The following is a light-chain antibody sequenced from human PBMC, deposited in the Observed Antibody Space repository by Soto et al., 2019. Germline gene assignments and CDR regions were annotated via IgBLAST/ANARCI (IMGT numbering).Light chain of an antibody. J-gene: IGLJ3*02. CDR1: SSDVGGYNC. CDR2: EVS. Sequence: QSALTQPASVSGSPGQSITISCTGTSSDVGGYNCVSWYQQRPGKAPKLMIYEVSNRPSGVSNRFSGSKSGNTASLTISGLQAEDEADYYCSSYTSSSTPWVFGGGTKLTVL. CDR3: SSYTSSSTPWV. V-gene: IGLV2-14*01.